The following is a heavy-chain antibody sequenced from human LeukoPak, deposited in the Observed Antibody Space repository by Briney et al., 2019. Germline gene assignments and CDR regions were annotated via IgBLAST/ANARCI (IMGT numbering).Heavy chain of an antibody. D-gene: IGHD5-18*01. Sequence: GASVKVSCKASGYTFTSYYMHWVRQAPGQGLEWMGRINPSGGSTSYAQKFQGRVTMTRDTSTSTVYMELSSLRSEDTAVYYCARAPSRWRSYGSYYYYMDVWGKGTTVTVSS. J-gene: IGHJ6*03. CDR3: ARAPSRWRSYGSYYYYMDV. V-gene: IGHV1-46*01. CDR1: GYTFTSYY. CDR2: INPSGGST.